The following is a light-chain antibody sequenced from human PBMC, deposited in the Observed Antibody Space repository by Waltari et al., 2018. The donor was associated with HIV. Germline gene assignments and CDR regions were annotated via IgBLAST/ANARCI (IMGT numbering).Light chain of an antibody. CDR1: QSVRSAT. J-gene: IGKJ4*01. V-gene: IGKV3-20*01. Sequence: EIVLTQSPGPLSFSPGERATLSCRASQSVRSATLAWYHQKPGRAPRLLIYGASSRAPGIPDRFSGSGAVTDFILTISSLEPEDCAVYYCQQYAASPLTFGGGTKVEIK. CDR2: GAS. CDR3: QQYAASPLT.